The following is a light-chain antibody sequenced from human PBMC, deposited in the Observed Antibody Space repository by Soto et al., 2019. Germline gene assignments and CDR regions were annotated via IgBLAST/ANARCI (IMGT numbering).Light chain of an antibody. J-gene: IGKJ3*01. Sequence: DIPMTQSPSSLSASVGDRVTITCRASQGISNYLAWYQQKPGKVPKLLIYAASTLQSGVPSRFSGSGSGTEFTLTISSLQPEDVATYYCQKYNSAPPFTFGPGTKVDIK. V-gene: IGKV1-27*01. CDR1: QGISNY. CDR3: QKYNSAPPFT. CDR2: AAS.